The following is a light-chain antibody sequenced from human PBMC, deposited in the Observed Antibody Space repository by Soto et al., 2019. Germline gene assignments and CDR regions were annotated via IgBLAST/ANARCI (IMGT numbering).Light chain of an antibody. V-gene: IGLV2-14*01. CDR3: SSYTSSSTLYVV. CDR1: SSDVGGYNY. Sequence: QSALTQPASVSGSPGQSITISCTGTSSDVGGYNYVSWYQQHPGKAPKLMIYEVSNRPSWVSNRFSGSKSGNTASLTISGLQAEDEADYYCSSYTSSSTLYVVFGGGTKVTVL. J-gene: IGLJ2*01. CDR2: EVS.